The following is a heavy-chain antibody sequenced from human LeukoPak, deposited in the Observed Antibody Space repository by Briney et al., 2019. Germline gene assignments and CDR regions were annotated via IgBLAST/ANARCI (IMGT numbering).Heavy chain of an antibody. J-gene: IGHJ4*02. D-gene: IGHD2-15*01. CDR3: AKAGYGGSSTTTYGDY. CDR1: GFTFSSFG. Sequence: GRSLTLSCAASGFTFSSFGMHWVRQAPGKGLEWVAIISYDGRSKYYADSVKGRFTISRDNSRNTLYLRMNSLRPEDTAVYYCAKAGYGGSSTTTYGDYWGQGTLVTVSS. CDR2: ISYDGRSK. V-gene: IGHV3-30*18.